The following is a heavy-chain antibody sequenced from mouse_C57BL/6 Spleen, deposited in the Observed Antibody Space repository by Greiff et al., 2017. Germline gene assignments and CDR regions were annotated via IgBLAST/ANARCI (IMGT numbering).Heavy chain of an antibody. D-gene: IGHD1-1*01. Sequence: EVHLVESGEGLVKPGGSLKLSCAASGFTFSSYAMSWVRQTPEKRLEWVAYISSGGDYIYYADTVKGRFTISRDNARNTLYLQMSSLKSEDTAMYYCTRDQYYYGSSYVFDYWGQGTTLTVSS. CDR3: TRDQYYYGSSYVFDY. V-gene: IGHV5-9-1*02. J-gene: IGHJ2*01. CDR2: ISSGGDYI. CDR1: GFTFSSYA.